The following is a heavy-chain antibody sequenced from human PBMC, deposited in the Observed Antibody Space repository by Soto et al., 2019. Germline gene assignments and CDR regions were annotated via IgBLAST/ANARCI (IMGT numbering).Heavy chain of an antibody. D-gene: IGHD3-10*01. V-gene: IGHV3-23*01. J-gene: IGHJ4*02. CDR2: ISGSGGST. CDR1: GFTFSSYA. CDR3: ATHWVWTMVRGLYYFDY. Sequence: EVQLLESGGGLVQPGGSLRLSCAASGFTFSSYAMSWVRQAPGKGLEWVSAISGSGGSTYYADSVKGRFTISRDNSKNTLYLQMNSLRAEDTAVFYCATHWVWTMVRGLYYFDYWGQGTLVTVSS.